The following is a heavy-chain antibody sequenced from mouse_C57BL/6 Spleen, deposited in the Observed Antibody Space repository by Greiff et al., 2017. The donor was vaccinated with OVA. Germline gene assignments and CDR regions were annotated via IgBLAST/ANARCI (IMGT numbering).Heavy chain of an antibody. CDR1: GFSLTSYG. V-gene: IGHV2-6-1*01. D-gene: IGHD1-1*01. Sequence: VKLVESGPGLVAPSQRLSITCTVSGFSLTSYGVHWVRQPPGKGLEWLVVIWSDGSTTYNSALKSRLSISKDNSKSQVFLKMNSLQTDDTAMYYCARQDYYGSSYAMDYWGQGTSVTVSS. J-gene: IGHJ4*01. CDR2: IWSDGST. CDR3: ARQDYYGSSYAMDY.